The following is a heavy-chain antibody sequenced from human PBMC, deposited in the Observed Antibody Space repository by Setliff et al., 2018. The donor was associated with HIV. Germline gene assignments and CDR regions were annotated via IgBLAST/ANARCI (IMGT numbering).Heavy chain of an antibody. D-gene: IGHD5-12*01. CDR2: ISSNSSTI. V-gene: IGHV3-48*04. J-gene: IGHJ4*02. CDR3: HSGYDTEEQSYFDY. Sequence: GGSLRLSCSASGFTFSSYSMNWVRQAPGKGLEWVSYISSNSSTIYYADSVKDRFTISRDNAKNTLYLQMNSLRAEDTGVYYCHSGYDTEEQSYFDYWGQGALVTVSS. CDR1: GFTFSSYS.